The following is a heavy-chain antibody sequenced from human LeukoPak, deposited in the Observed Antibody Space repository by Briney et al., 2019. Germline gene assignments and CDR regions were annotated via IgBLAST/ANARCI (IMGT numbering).Heavy chain of an antibody. J-gene: IGHJ5*02. CDR3: ARGRGGGGSSNNWFDP. CDR2: IYYSGST. Sequence: PSETLSLTCTVSGGSINSYYWRWIRQPPGKGLEWIGYIYYSGSTNYNPSLKSRVTISVDTSKNQFSLKLSSVTAADTAVYYCARGRGGGGSSNNWFDPWSQGTLVTVSS. CDR1: GGSINSYY. V-gene: IGHV4-59*01. D-gene: IGHD2-15*01.